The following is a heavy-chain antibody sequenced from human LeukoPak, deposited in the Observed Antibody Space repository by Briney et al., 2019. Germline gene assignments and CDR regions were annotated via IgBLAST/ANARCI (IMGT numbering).Heavy chain of an antibody. CDR3: ARFVQAFDI. Sequence: TGGSLRLSCAASGFTFSSYSMNWVRQAPGKGLEWVSYITRSGTTIYYADSVKGRFTISRDDAKNSLYLQMNSLRAEDTAVYYCARFVQAFDIWGQGTMVTVSS. J-gene: IGHJ3*02. D-gene: IGHD2-21*01. CDR2: ITRSGTTI. V-gene: IGHV3-48*04. CDR1: GFTFSSYS.